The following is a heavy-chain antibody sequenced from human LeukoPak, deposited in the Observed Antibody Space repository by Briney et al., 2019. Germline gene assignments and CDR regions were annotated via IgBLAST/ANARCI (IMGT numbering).Heavy chain of an antibody. CDR1: GYSFTNYW. Sequence: GESLKISCKGSGYSFTNYWIGWVRQIPGKGLEWMGIIYPADSDTKYSPSFQGQVTISADKSISTAYLHWSSLKASDTAMYYCASGISITATLFDYWGQGTLVTVSS. J-gene: IGHJ4*02. D-gene: IGHD2-15*01. CDR2: IYPADSDT. V-gene: IGHV5-51*01. CDR3: ASGISITATLFDY.